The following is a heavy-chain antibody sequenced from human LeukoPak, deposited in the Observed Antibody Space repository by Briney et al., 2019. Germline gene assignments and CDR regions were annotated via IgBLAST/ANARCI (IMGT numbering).Heavy chain of an antibody. CDR1: GGSISSGDYY. CDR2: IYYSGST. CDR3: ARYSGYDEVHAFDI. Sequence: SETLSLTCTVSGGSISSGDYYWSWIRQPPGKGLEWIGYIYYSGSTNYNPSLKSRVTISVDTSKNQFSLKLSSVTAADTAVYYCARYSGYDEVHAFDIWGQGTMVTVSS. V-gene: IGHV4-61*08. D-gene: IGHD5-12*01. J-gene: IGHJ3*02.